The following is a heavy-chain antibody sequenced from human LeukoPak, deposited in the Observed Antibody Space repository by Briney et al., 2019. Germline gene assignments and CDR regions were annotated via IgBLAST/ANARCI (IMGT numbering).Heavy chain of an antibody. CDR1: GFTFSNYV. D-gene: IGHD5-24*01. J-gene: IGHJ4*02. Sequence: GGSLRLSCAASGFTFSNYVLGWVRQAPGKGLQWVSAISGSGGSTYYADSVKGRFTISRDNSGNTLYLQMNSLRAEDTAIYYCKMGDGSPPLGQWGQGTLVTVSS. CDR2: ISGSGGST. CDR3: KMGDGSPPLGQ. V-gene: IGHV3-23*01.